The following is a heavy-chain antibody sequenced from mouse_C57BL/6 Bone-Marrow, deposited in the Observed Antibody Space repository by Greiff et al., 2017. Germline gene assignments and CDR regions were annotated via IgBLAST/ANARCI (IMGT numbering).Heavy chain of an antibody. J-gene: IGHJ1*03. CDR1: GYAFSSSW. V-gene: IGHV1-82*01. Sequence: QVQLQQPGPELVKPGASVKISCKASGYAFSSSWMNWVKQRPGKGLEWIGRIYPGDGDTNYNGKFKGKATLTADKSSSTAYMQLSSLTSEDSAVYYCTRGNYYGSSYWYFDVWGTGTTVTVSS. CDR2: IYPGDGDT. D-gene: IGHD1-1*01. CDR3: TRGNYYGSSYWYFDV.